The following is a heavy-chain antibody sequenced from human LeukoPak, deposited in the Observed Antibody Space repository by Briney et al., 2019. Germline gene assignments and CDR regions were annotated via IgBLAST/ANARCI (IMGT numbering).Heavy chain of an antibody. D-gene: IGHD3/OR15-3a*01. CDR3: ARDVDWTFDY. CDR2: IIPILGIA. Sequence: GASVRVSCKASGGTFSSYAISWVRQAPGQGLEWMGRIIPILGIANYAQKLQGRVTMTTDTSTSTAYMELRSLRSDDTAVYYCARDVDWTFDYWGQGTLVTVSS. J-gene: IGHJ4*02. V-gene: IGHV1-69*04. CDR1: GGTFSSYA.